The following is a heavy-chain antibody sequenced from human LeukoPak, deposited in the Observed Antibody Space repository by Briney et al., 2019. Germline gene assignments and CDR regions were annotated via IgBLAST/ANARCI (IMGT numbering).Heavy chain of an antibody. CDR2: INHSGST. J-gene: IGHJ4*02. V-gene: IGHV4-34*01. D-gene: IGHD3-10*01. CDR3: ARGRVTVFRGAHFDS. Sequence: PSETLSLTCAVYGGSFSGYYWSWIRQPPGKGLEWIGEINHSGSTNYNPSLKSRVTISVDTSKNQFSLKLTSVTAADSAVYYCARGRVTVFRGAHFDSWGQGTLVTVSS. CDR1: GGSFSGYY.